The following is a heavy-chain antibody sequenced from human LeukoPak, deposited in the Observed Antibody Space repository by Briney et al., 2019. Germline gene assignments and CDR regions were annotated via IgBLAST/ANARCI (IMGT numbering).Heavy chain of an antibody. D-gene: IGHD3-16*02. J-gene: IGHJ4*02. CDR3: ARLNWDLGEFSLDY. V-gene: IGHV4-39*01. Sequence: SEPLSLTCTVSGGSISSSSYYWGWIRQPPGKGLEGFGSIYYSGSTYYNPSLKSRVTISVDTSKNQFSLKLSSVTAADTAVYYCARLNWDLGEFSLDYWGQGTLVTVSS. CDR1: GGSISSSSYY. CDR2: IYYSGST.